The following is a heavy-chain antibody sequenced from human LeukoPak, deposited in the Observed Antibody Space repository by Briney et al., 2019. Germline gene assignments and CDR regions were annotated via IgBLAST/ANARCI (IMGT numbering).Heavy chain of an antibody. CDR1: GGSISSSSYY. D-gene: IGHD6-6*01. Sequence: SETLSLTCTVSGGSISSSSYYWGWIRQPPGKGLEWIGSIYYSGSTYYSPSLKSRVTISVDTSKNQFSLKLSSVTAEDTAVYYCARSIARLVTLYAFDIWGQGTMVTVSS. V-gene: IGHV4-39*01. CDR2: IYYSGST. CDR3: ARSIARLVTLYAFDI. J-gene: IGHJ3*02.